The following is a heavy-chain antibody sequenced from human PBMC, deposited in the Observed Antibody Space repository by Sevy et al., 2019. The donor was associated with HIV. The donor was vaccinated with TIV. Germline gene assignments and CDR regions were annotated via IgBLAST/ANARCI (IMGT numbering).Heavy chain of an antibody. D-gene: IGHD5-12*01. V-gene: IGHV3-23*01. CDR2: ISGSGGST. Sequence: GGSLRLSCAASGFTFSSYAMSWVRQAPGKGLEWVSAISGSGGSTYYADSVKGRFTISRDNSKNTLYLQMNSLRAEDTAVYYCAKDLYSGYDLGLFDYRGQGTLVTVSS. J-gene: IGHJ4*02. CDR3: AKDLYSGYDLGLFDY. CDR1: GFTFSSYA.